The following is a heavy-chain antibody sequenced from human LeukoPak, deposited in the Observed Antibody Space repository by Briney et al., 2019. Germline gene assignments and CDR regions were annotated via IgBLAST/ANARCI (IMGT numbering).Heavy chain of an antibody. J-gene: IGHJ4*02. D-gene: IGHD6-19*01. CDR1: GYTFTDYA. CDR2: INADNAKT. V-gene: IGHV1-3*01. CDR3: ARSIWSSRNKEYYFDN. Sequence: ASVKVSCKASGYTFTDYAMQWVRQAPGQRLEWMGWINADNAKTKHSQKFRGRVTITRDTSASIVYMELSSLTSEDTAVYYCARSIWSSRNKEYYFDNWGQGTLVTISS.